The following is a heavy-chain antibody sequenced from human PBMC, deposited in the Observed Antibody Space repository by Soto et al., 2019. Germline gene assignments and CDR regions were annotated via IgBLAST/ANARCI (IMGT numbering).Heavy chain of an antibody. D-gene: IGHD3-10*01. CDR2: IIPIFGTA. CDR3: ARGAITMVRGVISIYYYYGMDV. CDR1: GGTFSSYA. J-gene: IGHJ6*02. V-gene: IGHV1-69*13. Sequence: GASVKVSCKASGGTFSSYAISWVRQAPGQGLEWMGGIIPIFGTANYAQKFQGRVTITADESTSTAYMELSSLRSEDTAVYYCARGAITMVRGVISIYYYYGMDVWGQGTTVTVSS.